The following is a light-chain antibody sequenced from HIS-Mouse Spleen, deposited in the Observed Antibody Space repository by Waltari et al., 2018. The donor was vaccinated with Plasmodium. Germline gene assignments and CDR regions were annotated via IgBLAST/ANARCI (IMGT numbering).Light chain of an antibody. V-gene: IGKV1-8*01. CDR2: GAA. CDR1: QGIGSY. J-gene: IGKJ4*01. CDR3: EQYYSYPLT. Sequence: AIRMTQSPSSFSASTGDRVTITCRASQGIGSYLAWYQQKPRKAPKLLIYGAATLQSGVPSRFSGSGSGTDFTLTISCLQSEDFATYYCEQYYSYPLTCGGGTKVEIK.